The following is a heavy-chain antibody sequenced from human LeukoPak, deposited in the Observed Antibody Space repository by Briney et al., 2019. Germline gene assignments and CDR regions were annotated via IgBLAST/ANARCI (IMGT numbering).Heavy chain of an antibody. CDR2: ISGDGGST. V-gene: IGHV3-43*02. Sequence: PGGSLRLSCAASGFTFDDYAMHWVRQAPGKGLEWVSLISGDGGSTYYADSVKGRFTISRDNSKNSLYLQMNSLRTEDTALYYCAKDIDPREQWLVHSYYYGMDVWGQGTTVTVSS. J-gene: IGHJ6*02. CDR1: GFTFDDYA. D-gene: IGHD6-19*01. CDR3: AKDIDPREQWLVHSYYYGMDV.